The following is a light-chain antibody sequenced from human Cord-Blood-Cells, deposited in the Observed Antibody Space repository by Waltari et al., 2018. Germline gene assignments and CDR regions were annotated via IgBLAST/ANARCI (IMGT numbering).Light chain of an antibody. V-gene: IGLV2-23*01. CDR3: CSYAGSSTYV. J-gene: IGLJ1*01. CDR2: EGS. CDR1: SSHGRRYTL. Sequence: QSALTQPASVSDSPGPSITIPCTGTSSHGRRYTLASWYQQHPCKAPKLMVYEGSKRPSGVSNRFSGCKAGNTASLTISGFQAEDEADYYGCSYAGSSTYVFGTGTKVTVL.